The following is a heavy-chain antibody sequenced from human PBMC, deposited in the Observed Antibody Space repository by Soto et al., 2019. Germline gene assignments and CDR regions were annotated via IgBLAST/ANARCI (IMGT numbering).Heavy chain of an antibody. CDR1: GGSISSGGYS. CDR2: IYHSGST. V-gene: IGHV4-30-2*01. Sequence: QLQLQESGSGLVKPSQTLSLTCAVSGGSISSGGYSWSWIRQPPGKGLEWIGYIYHSGSTYYNPALTSRVTLSVDRSKNQVSLKLSSVTAADTAVYYCARGQVVAAQHWGQGTLVTVSS. J-gene: IGHJ4*02. D-gene: IGHD2-15*01. CDR3: ARGQVVAAQH.